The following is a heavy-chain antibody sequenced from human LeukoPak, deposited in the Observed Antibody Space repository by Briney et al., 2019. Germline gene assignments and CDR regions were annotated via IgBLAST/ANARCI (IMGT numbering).Heavy chain of an antibody. J-gene: IGHJ5*02. CDR2: IYYSGST. Sequence: SQTLSLTCTVSGGSISSSSYYWGWIRQPPGKGLEWIGSIYYSGSTYYNPSLKSRVTISVDTSKNQFSLKLSSVTAADTAVYYCARREKWSWFGELSNHNWFDPWGQGTLVTVSS. V-gene: IGHV4-39*01. D-gene: IGHD3-10*01. CDR1: GGSISSSSYY. CDR3: ARREKWSWFGELSNHNWFDP.